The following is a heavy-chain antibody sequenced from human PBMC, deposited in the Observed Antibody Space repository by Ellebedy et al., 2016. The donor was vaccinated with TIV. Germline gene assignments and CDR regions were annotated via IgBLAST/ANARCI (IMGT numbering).Heavy chain of an antibody. CDR2: IIPIFGTA. V-gene: IGHV1-69*13. CDR1: GGTFSSYA. D-gene: IGHD3-10*01. J-gene: IGHJ4*02. CDR3: AREGDYGSGSYDY. Sequence: ASVKVSCKASGGTFSSYAISWVRQAPGQGLEWMGGIIPIFGTANYAQKFQGRVTITADESTSTAYMELSSLRSEDTAVYYCAREGDYGSGSYDYWGQGTLVTVSS.